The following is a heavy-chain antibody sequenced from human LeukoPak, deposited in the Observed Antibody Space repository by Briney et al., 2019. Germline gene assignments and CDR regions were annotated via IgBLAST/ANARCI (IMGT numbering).Heavy chain of an antibody. CDR3: ARDGTAGTSLYNWFDP. J-gene: IGHJ5*02. D-gene: IGHD2-2*01. CDR2: IIPIFGTA. Sequence: ASVKVSCKASGGTSSSYAISWVRQAPGQGLEWMGGIIPIFGTANYAQKFQGRVTITADESTSTAYMELSSLRSEDTAVYYCARDGTAGTSLYNWFDPWGQGTLVTVSS. CDR1: GGTSSSYA. V-gene: IGHV1-69*01.